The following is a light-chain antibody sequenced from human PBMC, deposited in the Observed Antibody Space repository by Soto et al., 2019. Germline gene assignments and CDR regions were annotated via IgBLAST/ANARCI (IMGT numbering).Light chain of an antibody. Sequence: QSALTQPASVSGSPGQSITNSCTGTSSDVGSYNLVSWYQQHPGKAPKLMIYEGSKRPSGVSNRFSGSKSGNTASLTISGLQAEDEADYYCCSYAGSSTPYVFGTGTKLTVL. V-gene: IGLV2-23*01. J-gene: IGLJ1*01. CDR1: SSDVGSYNL. CDR3: CSYAGSSTPYV. CDR2: EGS.